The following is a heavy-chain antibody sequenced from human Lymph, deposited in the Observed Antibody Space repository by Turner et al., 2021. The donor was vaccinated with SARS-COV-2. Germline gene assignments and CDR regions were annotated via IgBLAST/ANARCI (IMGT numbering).Heavy chain of an antibody. V-gene: IGHV1-18*01. CDR3: AVAGMNYDLRWKTYYYYGMDV. Sequence: QVQLVQSGAEVQKPGASVKVSCKASGYTFTSYGISWVRQAPGQGLEWMGWISTYNGTTNYAQKLQGRVTMTTDTSTSTAYMELMSLRSDDTAVYYCAVAGMNYDLRWKTYYYYGMDVWGQGTTVTVSS. CDR1: GYTFTSYG. CDR2: ISTYNGTT. D-gene: IGHD6-19*01. J-gene: IGHJ6*02.